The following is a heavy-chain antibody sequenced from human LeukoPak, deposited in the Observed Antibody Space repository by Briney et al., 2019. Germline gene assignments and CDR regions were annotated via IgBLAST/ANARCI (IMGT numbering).Heavy chain of an antibody. CDR3: ARAYRLEQYYFDY. CDR2: ISYDGSNK. Sequence: GGSLRLSCAASGFTFSSYAMHWVRQAPGKGLEWVAVISYDGSNKYYADSVKGRFTISRDNSKNTLYLQMNSLRAEDTAVYYCARAYRLEQYYFDYWGQGTLVTVSS. CDR1: GFTFSSYA. D-gene: IGHD3-16*02. V-gene: IGHV3-30-3*01. J-gene: IGHJ4*02.